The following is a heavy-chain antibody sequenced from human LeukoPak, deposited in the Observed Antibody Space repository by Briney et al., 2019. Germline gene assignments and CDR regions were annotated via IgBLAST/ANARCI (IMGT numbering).Heavy chain of an antibody. CDR2: ISWNSGSI. CDR3: AKAVPKAVVTPSFDY. Sequence: PAGGSLRLSCAASGFTFDDYAMHWVRQAPGKGLEWVSGISWNSGSIGYADSVKGRFTISRDNSKNTLYLQMNSLRVEDTAVYYCAKAVPKAVVTPSFDYWGQGTLVTVSS. CDR1: GFTFDDYA. J-gene: IGHJ4*02. V-gene: IGHV3-9*01. D-gene: IGHD4-23*01.